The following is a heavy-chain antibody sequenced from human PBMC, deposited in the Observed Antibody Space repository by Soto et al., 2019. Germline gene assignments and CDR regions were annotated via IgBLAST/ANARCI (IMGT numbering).Heavy chain of an antibody. D-gene: IGHD6-13*01. J-gene: IGHJ5*02. V-gene: IGHV3-48*01. CDR2: ISSSSSTI. CDR3: ARDPDSSSWYLGWFDP. Sequence: WVRQAPGKGLEWVSYISSSSSTIYYADSVKGRFTISRDNAKNSLYLQMNSLRAEDTAVYYCARDPDSSSWYLGWFDPWGQGTLVTVSS.